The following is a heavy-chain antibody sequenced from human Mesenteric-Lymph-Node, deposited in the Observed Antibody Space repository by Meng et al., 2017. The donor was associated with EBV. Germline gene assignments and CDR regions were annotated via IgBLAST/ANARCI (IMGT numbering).Heavy chain of an antibody. Sequence: VQLQEPGPRLVKPSQTLSLTCAVSGGSISSGAYYWTWIRQPPGKGLESIGYIYYSGSTYYNPSLQSRVTMSVDTSKNQFSLKLSSVTAADTAVYYCARGYSYDSFGLDYWGQGALVTVSS. D-gene: IGHD5-18*01. CDR2: IYYSGST. J-gene: IGHJ4*02. V-gene: IGHV4-30-4*01. CDR3: ARGYSYDSFGLDY. CDR1: GGSISSGAYY.